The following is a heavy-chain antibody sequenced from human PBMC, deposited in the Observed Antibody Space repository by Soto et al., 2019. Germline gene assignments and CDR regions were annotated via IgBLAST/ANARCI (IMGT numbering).Heavy chain of an antibody. CDR3: ARSVEQQLVPDPALDYFDY. CDR1: GYTFTSYA. Sequence: GASVKVSCKASGYTFTSYAMHWVRQAPGQRLEWMGWINAGNGNTKYSQKFQGRVTITRDTSASTAYMELSSLRSEDTAVYYCARSVEQQLVPDPALDYFDYWGQGTLVTVSS. CDR2: INAGNGNT. D-gene: IGHD6-13*01. J-gene: IGHJ4*02. V-gene: IGHV1-3*01.